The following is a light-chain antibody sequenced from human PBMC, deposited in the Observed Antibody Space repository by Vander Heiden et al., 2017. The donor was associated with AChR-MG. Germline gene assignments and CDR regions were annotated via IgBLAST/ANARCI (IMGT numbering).Light chain of an antibody. CDR3: QQYGDSPRT. J-gene: IGKJ1*01. CDR1: QSINRYY. Sequence: EIVLTQSPGTLCLAPGDRATLSCRASQSINRYYVAWYQQKPGQAPRLFIYDASFRPAGIPESFSGSGSGTDFTLTISRLEPEDFAVYYCQQYGDSPRTFGQGTKVDIK. CDR2: DAS. V-gene: IGKV3-20*01.